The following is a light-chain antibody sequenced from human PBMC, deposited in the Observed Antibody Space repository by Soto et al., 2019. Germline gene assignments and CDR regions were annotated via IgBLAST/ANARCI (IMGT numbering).Light chain of an antibody. V-gene: IGLV4-69*01. CDR1: SGHSNYA. J-gene: IGLJ2*01. Sequence: QSVLTQSPSASASLGASVKLTCTLSSGHSNYAIAWYQQQPEKGPRYLMKLNNDGSHSKGDGIPDRFSGSSSGAERYLTISSLQSEDESDYYCQTWDTGISVVFGGGTKLTVL. CDR2: LNNDGSH. CDR3: QTWDTGISVV.